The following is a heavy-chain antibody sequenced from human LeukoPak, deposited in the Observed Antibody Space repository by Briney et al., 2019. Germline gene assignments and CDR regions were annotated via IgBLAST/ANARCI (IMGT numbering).Heavy chain of an antibody. CDR2: INPYSGDT. Sequence: ASVKVSCKASGYTFTGYHIHWVRQAPGQGLEWMGRINPYSGDTNFAQKFQGRVTMTRDTSITTAYMDLSSLTPDDTAVYYCARVKEGSITIFGVVTNPNWFDPWGQGTLVTVSS. CDR3: ARVKEGSITIFGVVTNPNWFDP. V-gene: IGHV1-2*06. D-gene: IGHD3-3*01. J-gene: IGHJ5*02. CDR1: GYTFTGYH.